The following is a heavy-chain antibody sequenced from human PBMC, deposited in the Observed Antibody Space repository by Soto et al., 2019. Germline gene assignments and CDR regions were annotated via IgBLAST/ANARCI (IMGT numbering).Heavy chain of an antibody. CDR2: ISGYNDDT. CDR1: GYTFTNFG. Sequence: QVQLVQSGGEMRKPGASVKVSCKASGYTFTNFGISWVRQAPGQGFEWVGWISGYNDDTNYAPKFRGRVIMTKDTSTPTPYMELPTLTSDDAAVYYCAIDYDIGGEDWFDPWGQGTLVTVSS. V-gene: IGHV1-18*01. J-gene: IGHJ5*02. D-gene: IGHD3-9*01. CDR3: AIDYDIGGEDWFDP.